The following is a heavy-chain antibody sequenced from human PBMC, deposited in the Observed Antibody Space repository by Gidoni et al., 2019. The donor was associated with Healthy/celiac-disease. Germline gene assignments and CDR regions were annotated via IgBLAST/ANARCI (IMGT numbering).Heavy chain of an antibody. V-gene: IGHV4-61*01. D-gene: IGHD3-10*01. Sequence: QVQLQESGPGLVKPSETLSLTCTVSGGSVSSGSYYWSWIRQPPGKGLEWIGYIYYSGSTNYNPSLKSRVTISVDTSKNQFSLKLSSVTAADTAVYYCARDHMAEVSGFWFDPWGQGTLVTVSS. J-gene: IGHJ5*02. CDR1: GGSVSSGSYY. CDR3: ARDHMAEVSGFWFDP. CDR2: IYYSGST.